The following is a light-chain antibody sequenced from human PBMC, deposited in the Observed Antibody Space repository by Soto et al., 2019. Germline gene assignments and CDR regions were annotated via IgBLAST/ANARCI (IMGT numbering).Light chain of an antibody. V-gene: IGKV3-20*01. Sequence: EIVLTQSPGTLSLSPGERATLSCRASQSVSSSYLAWYQQKPGQAPRLLIYGASSRATGIPDRFSGSGSGTDFTLTISRLEPEDFAVYYCQRRYTFGQGTKLEIK. CDR3: QRRYT. CDR1: QSVSSSY. CDR2: GAS. J-gene: IGKJ2*01.